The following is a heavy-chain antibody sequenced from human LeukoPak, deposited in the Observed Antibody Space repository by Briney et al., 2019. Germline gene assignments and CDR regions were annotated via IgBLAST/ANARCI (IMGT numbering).Heavy chain of an antibody. D-gene: IGHD5-24*01. J-gene: IGHJ4*02. CDR1: GGSISSYY. CDR2: IFYSGSP. Sequence: SETLSLTCTVSGGSISSYYWSWIRQPPGKGLEWIGNIFYSGSPNYNPSLKSRVTMSLDTSKSQLSLRLSSVTAADTAVYYCARVGDGYKYYFDYWGQGTLVTVSS. CDR3: ARVGDGYKYYFDY. V-gene: IGHV4-59*01.